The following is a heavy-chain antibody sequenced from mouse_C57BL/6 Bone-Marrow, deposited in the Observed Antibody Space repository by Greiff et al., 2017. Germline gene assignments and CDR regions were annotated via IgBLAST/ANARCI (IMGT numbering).Heavy chain of an antibody. V-gene: IGHV5-4*01. CDR1: GFTFSSYA. J-gene: IGHJ1*03. D-gene: IGHD1-1*01. CDR3: AREHYGSSPDV. CDR2: ISDGGSYT. Sequence: DVKLVESGGGLVKPGGSPKLSCAASGFTFSSYAMSWVRQTPEKRLEWVATISDGGSYTYYPDNVKGRFTISRDNAKNNLYLQMSHLKSEDTAMYYCAREHYGSSPDVWGTGTTVTVSS.